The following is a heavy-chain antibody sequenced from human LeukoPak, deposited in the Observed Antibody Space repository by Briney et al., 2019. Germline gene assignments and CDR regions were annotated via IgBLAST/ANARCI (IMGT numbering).Heavy chain of an antibody. J-gene: IGHJ4*02. V-gene: IGHV3-7*03. D-gene: IGHD5-18*01. CDR1: GFTFSNYW. CDR2: IKQDGSEI. Sequence: PGGSLRLSCTASGFTFSNYWMHWVRQAPGKGLEWVANIKQDGSEIYYVGSVKGRFTISRDNAKNSLYLQMNSLRAEDTAVYYCAKRMRDTDYYFDYWGQGTLVTVSS. CDR3: AKRMRDTDYYFDY.